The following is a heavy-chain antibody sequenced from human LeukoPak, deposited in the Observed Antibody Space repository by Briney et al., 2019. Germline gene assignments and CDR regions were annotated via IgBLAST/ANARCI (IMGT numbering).Heavy chain of an antibody. CDR2: ISPNGDWT. V-gene: IGHV3-23*01. CDR1: GFSFSSYA. CDR3: AKMVGSKDPIEY. D-gene: IGHD2-15*01. Sequence: GGSLRLSCVASGFSFSSYAMNWVRQTPGQGLERVSIISPNGDWTNYADSVKGRFTISRDSSKNTLYLQMNSPRAEDTAMYYCAKMVGSKDPIEYWGQGTLVTVSS. J-gene: IGHJ4*02.